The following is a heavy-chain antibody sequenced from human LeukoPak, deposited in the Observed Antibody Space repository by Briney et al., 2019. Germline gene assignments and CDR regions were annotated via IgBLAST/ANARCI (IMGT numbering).Heavy chain of an antibody. CDR3: ARTPSSSSSWH. D-gene: IGHD6-13*01. Sequence: GGSLRLSCAAAGFTFNIHAMSWVRQAPGKGLEWLSYITSSGSGVHYADSVKGRFTISRDNAENSLYLQMNSLRADDTAVYYCARTPSSSSSWHWGRGTLVTVSS. CDR1: GFTFNIHA. V-gene: IGHV3-48*01. CDR2: ITSSGSGV. J-gene: IGHJ4*02.